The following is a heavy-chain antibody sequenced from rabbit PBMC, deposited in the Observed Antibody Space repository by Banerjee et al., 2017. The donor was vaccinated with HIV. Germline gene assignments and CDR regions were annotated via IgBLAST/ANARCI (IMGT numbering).Heavy chain of an antibody. D-gene: IGHD6-1*01. CDR2: IYPDYGST. CDR1: GFTLSSYG. CDR3: ARAANYGYAGYAYAFNL. J-gene: IGHJ4*01. V-gene: IGHV1S7*01. Sequence: QLVESGGGLVTLGGSLKLSCKASGFTLSSYGITWVRQAPGKGLEWIAYIYPDYGSTEYASWVNGRFTISLDNAQNTVFLQMTSLTDADTATYFCARAANYGYAGYAYAFNLWGPGTLVTVS.